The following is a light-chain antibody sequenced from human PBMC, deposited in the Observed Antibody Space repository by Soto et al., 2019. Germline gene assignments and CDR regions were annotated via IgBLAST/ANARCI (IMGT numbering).Light chain of an antibody. Sequence: EIVMTQSPATLSLSPGERATLSCRASESVSTNLAWYQQKAGQAPRLLIYDVSIRATGVPARFSATGSETDFTLTISGLQSGDSAVYYCQQYNNWPLTFGAGTKVDIK. CDR3: QQYNNWPLT. CDR1: ESVSTN. V-gene: IGKV3-15*01. CDR2: DVS. J-gene: IGKJ4*01.